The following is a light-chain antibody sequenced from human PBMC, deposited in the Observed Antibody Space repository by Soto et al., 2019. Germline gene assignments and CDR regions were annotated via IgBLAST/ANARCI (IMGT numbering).Light chain of an antibody. Sequence: DVQMTQSPSTLSASVGDRVTITCRASQTINNWLAWYQQRPGKAPTFLIYKTSTLETGVPSRFSGSGSGTEFTLTISSLQPEDFAIYYCQQYNTYPWTFGQGTRWIS. CDR1: QTINNW. J-gene: IGKJ1*01. CDR2: KTS. CDR3: QQYNTYPWT. V-gene: IGKV1-5*03.